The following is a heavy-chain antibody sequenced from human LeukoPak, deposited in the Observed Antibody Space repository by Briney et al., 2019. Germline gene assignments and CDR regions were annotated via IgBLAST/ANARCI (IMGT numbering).Heavy chain of an antibody. CDR1: GGSISSYY. CDR3: ARVPVAGTLYYYYGMDV. Sequence: SETLSLTCTVSGGSISSYYWSWIRQPAGKGLEWIGRIYTSGSTNYNPSLKSRVTMTVDTSKNRFSLKLSSVTAADTAVYYCARVPVAGTLYYYYGMDVWGQGTTVTVSS. J-gene: IGHJ6*02. D-gene: IGHD6-19*01. V-gene: IGHV4-4*07. CDR2: IYTSGST.